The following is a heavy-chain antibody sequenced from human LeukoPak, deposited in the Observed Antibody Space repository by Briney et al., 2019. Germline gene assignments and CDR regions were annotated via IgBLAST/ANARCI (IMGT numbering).Heavy chain of an antibody. D-gene: IGHD2-15*01. V-gene: IGHV1-69*04. CDR3: AAEYCSGGSCYDGFDP. CDR2: IIPILGIA. CDR1: GGTFSSYA. Sequence: SVKDSCKASGGTFSSYAISWVRQAPGQGLEWMGRIIPILGIANYAQKFQGRVTITADKSTSTAYMELSSLRSEDTAVYYCAAEYCSGGSCYDGFDPWGQGTLVTVSS. J-gene: IGHJ5*02.